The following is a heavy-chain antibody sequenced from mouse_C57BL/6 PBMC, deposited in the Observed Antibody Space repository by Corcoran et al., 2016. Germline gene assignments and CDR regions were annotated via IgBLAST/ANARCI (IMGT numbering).Heavy chain of an antibody. CDR3: ARALRQLRRYFDY. D-gene: IGHD3-2*02. J-gene: IGHJ2*01. V-gene: IGHV1-76*01. CDR2: IYPGSGNT. Sequence: QVQLKQSGAELVRPGASVKLSCKASGYTFTDYYINWVKQRPGQGLEWIARIYPGSGNTYYNEKFKGKATLTAEKSSSTAYMQLSSLTSEDSAVYFCARALRQLRRYFDYWGQGTTLTVSS. CDR1: GYTFTDYY.